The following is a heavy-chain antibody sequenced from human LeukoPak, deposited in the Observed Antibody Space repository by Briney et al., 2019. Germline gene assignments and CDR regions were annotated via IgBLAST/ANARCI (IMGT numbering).Heavy chain of an antibody. V-gene: IGHV3-48*04. CDR3: LTIVETDLDAFDI. D-gene: IGHD2-21*01. J-gene: IGHJ3*02. CDR1: GFTFSSYS. CDR2: ISSSSSTI. Sequence: GGSLRLSCAASGFTFSSYSMNWVRQAPGKGLEWVSYISSSSSTIYYADSVKGRFTISRDNAKNSLYLQMNSLRAEDTAVYYCLTIVETDLDAFDIWGQGTKVTVSS.